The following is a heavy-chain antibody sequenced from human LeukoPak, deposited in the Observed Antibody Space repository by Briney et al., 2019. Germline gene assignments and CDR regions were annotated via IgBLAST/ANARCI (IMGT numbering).Heavy chain of an antibody. CDR3: ARKDDILTGSLDY. J-gene: IGHJ4*02. Sequence: ASVKVSCKASGYTLTSYALNWVRQAPGQRLEWMGWINAGNGNTKYSQKFQGRVTITRDTSASTAYMELSSLRSEDTAVYYCARKDDILTGSLDYWGQGTLVTVSS. CDR2: INAGNGNT. V-gene: IGHV1-3*01. D-gene: IGHD3-9*01. CDR1: GYTLTSYA.